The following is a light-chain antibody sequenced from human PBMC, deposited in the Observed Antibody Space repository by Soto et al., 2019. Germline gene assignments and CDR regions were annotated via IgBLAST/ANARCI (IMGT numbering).Light chain of an antibody. CDR2: ELN. Sequence: QSVLTRPASLFGSPGQSITISCTGTSSAIGAYDYVSWFQQHPGKSPKRMISELNTRPLWVSNRFSGSKSGNTAYLTISGLKVEHEAESFCCSFTTTSTHVFRTGTKVTVL. J-gene: IGLJ1*01. CDR1: SSAIGAYDY. V-gene: IGLV2-14*01. CDR3: CSFTTTSTHV.